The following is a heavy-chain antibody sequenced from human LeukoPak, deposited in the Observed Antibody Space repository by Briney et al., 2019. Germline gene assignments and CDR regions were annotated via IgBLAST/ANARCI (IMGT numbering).Heavy chain of an antibody. Sequence: GGSLRLSCAASGFTFSNYGMTWVRQAPGKGREWLSFISGSADGIYYADSVKGRFAISRDNSKNTLYLQMNSLRAADTAVYYCARDDAVAGGFLDYWGQGTLVTVSS. CDR1: GFTFSNYG. J-gene: IGHJ4*02. CDR2: ISGSADGI. V-gene: IGHV3-23*01. D-gene: IGHD6-19*01. CDR3: ARDDAVAGGFLDY.